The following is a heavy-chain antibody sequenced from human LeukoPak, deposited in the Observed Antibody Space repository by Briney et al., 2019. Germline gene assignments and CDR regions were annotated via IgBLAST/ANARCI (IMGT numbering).Heavy chain of an antibody. CDR2: ISAYNGNT. J-gene: IGHJ5*02. D-gene: IGHD6-25*01. CDR1: GYTFTRYG. CDR3: ARDAAVAAAVTGNWFDP. V-gene: IGHV1-18*01. Sequence: ASVKVSCKASGYTFTRYGISWVRQAPGQGLEWMGWISAYNGNTNYAQKLQGRVTMTTDTSTSTAYMELRSLRSDDTAVYYCARDAAVAAAVTGNWFDPWGQGTLVTVSS.